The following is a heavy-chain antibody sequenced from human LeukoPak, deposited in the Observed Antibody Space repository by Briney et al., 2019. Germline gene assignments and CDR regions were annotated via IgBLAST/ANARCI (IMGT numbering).Heavy chain of an antibody. CDR1: GGSFSGYY. CDR3: ASREVVPAARDC. V-gene: IGHV4-34*01. J-gene: IGHJ4*02. Sequence: SETLSLTCAVYGGSFSGYYWSWIRQPPGKGLEWIGEINHSGSTNYNPSLKSRVTISVDTSKNQFSLKLSSVTAADTAVYYCASREVVPAARDCWGQGTLVTVSS. CDR2: INHSGST. D-gene: IGHD2-2*01.